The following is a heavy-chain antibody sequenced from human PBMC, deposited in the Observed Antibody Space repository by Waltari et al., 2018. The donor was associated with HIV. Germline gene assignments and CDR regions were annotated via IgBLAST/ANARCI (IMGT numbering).Heavy chain of an antibody. J-gene: IGHJ5*02. V-gene: IGHV5-51*01. Sequence: EVQLVQSGAEVKKPGESLKISCKGSGYSFTSSWIGWVRQVPGKGLEWMGIIYPGDSDTRYSPSFQGQVTISADKSISTAYLQWSSLKASDTAMYYCARLGIAAATGPNWFDPWGQGTLVTVSS. D-gene: IGHD6-13*01. CDR1: GYSFTSSW. CDR2: IYPGDSDT. CDR3: ARLGIAAATGPNWFDP.